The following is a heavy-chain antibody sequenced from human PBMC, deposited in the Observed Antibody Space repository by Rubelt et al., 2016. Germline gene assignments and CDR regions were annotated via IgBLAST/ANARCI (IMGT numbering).Heavy chain of an antibody. J-gene: IGHJ4*02. CDR1: GGTFSSYA. V-gene: IGHV1-8*02. D-gene: IGHD1-26*01. Sequence: QVQLVQSGAEVKKPGSSVKVSCKASGGTFSSYAISWVRQATGLGLEWMGWMNPNSGNTGYAQKFQGRVTMTRDTSISTAYMELSRLRSDDTAVYYCARVISVGGRRGGFDYWSQGTLVSVSS. CDR3: ARVISVGGRRGGFDY. CDR2: MNPNSGNT.